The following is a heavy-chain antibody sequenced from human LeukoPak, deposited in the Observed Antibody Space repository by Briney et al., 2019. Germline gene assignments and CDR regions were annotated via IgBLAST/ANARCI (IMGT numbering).Heavy chain of an antibody. V-gene: IGHV3-23*01. D-gene: IGHD6-6*01. Sequence: GGSLRLSCAASGFTFSSYAMSWVRQAPGKGLEWVSAISGSGGSTYYADSVRGRFTISRDNSKSTLYLQMNSLRAEDTAVYYCARHRSSWLIDYWGQGTLVTVSS. J-gene: IGHJ4*02. CDR1: GFTFSSYA. CDR3: ARHRSSWLIDY. CDR2: ISGSGGST.